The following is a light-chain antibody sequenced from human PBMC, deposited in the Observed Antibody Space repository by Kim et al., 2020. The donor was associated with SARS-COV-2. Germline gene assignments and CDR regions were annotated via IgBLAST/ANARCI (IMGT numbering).Light chain of an antibody. J-gene: IGKJ5*01. CDR3: QHLDTYQIT. V-gene: IGKV1-9*01. Sequence: DIQLTQSPSFLSASVGDRVTITCRASQDISSYLAWYQQKPGKAPKLLIYAASTLQSGVPSRFSGSRSGTEFTLTISSLQPEDFATYSCQHLDTYQITFGQGTRLEIK. CDR2: AAS. CDR1: QDISSY.